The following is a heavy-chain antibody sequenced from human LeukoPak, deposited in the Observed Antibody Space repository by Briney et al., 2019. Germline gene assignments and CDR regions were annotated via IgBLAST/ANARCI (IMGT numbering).Heavy chain of an antibody. V-gene: IGHV4-38-2*01. D-gene: IGHD6-13*01. CDR1: GYSISSGYY. J-gene: IGHJ4*02. CDR2: IYHSGST. CDR3: ARWRGGDSSSWYYYFDY. Sequence: SETLSLTCAVSGYSISSGYYWGWIRQPPGKGLEWFGSIYHSGSTYYNPSLKSRVTISVDTSKNQFSLKLSSVTAADTAVYYCARWRGGDSSSWYYYFDYWGQGTLVTVSS.